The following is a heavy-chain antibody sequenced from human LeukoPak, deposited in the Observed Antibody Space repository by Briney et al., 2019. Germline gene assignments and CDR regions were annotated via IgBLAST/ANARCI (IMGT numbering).Heavy chain of an antibody. V-gene: IGHV3-7*01. CDR2: IKQDGSEE. D-gene: IGHD2-15*01. CDR1: GFTFRNYW. CDR3: ARREAAVAAYGDVFNA. J-gene: IGHJ3*01. Sequence: PGGSLRLSCVASGFTFRNYWMSWVRQTPGKGLEWVGNIKQDGSEENYVDSVKGRFSISRDNSRDTLLLQMNSLRVDDTAVYYCARREAAVAAYGDVFNAWGQGTTVTVSS.